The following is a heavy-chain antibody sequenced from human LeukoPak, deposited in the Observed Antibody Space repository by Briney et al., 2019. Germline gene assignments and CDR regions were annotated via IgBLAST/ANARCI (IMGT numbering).Heavy chain of an antibody. D-gene: IGHD2-2*01. J-gene: IGHJ5*02. Sequence: PSETLSLTCTVSGGSISSYYWSWIRQPPGKGLEWIGYIYYSGSTNYNPSLKSRVTISVDTSKNQFSLKLSSATAADTAVYYCARGYCSSTSCSPGTNSWFDPWGQGTLVTVSS. CDR2: IYYSGST. CDR3: ARGYCSSTSCSPGTNSWFDP. V-gene: IGHV4-59*01. CDR1: GGSISSYY.